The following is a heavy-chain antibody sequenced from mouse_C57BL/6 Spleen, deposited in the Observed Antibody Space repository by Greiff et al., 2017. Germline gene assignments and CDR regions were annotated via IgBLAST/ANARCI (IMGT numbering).Heavy chain of an antibody. V-gene: IGHV1-82*01. CDR2: IYPGDGDT. CDR3: ARRGTGGAMDY. J-gene: IGHJ4*01. D-gene: IGHD3-3*01. CDR1: GYAFSSSW. Sequence: VQLQQSGPELVKPGASVKISCKASGYAFSSSWMNWVKQRPGKGLEWIGRIYPGDGDTNYNGKFKGKATLTADKSSSTAYMQLSSLTSEDSAVYFCARRGTGGAMDYWGQGTSVTVSS.